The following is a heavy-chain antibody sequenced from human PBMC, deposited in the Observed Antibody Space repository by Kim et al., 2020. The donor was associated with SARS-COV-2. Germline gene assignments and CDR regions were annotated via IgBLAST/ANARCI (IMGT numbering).Heavy chain of an antibody. V-gene: IGHV1-2*02. CDR1: GYTFAAHY. Sequence: ASVKVSCKASGYTFAAHYIHWVRQAPGQGLEWMGWINPAAGGTKYAQRFQGRVTMTRDTSITTVYMELGSLSSDDTAMYYCARDPGNGWNLDILGQGTMVAVSS. CDR2: INPAAGGT. CDR3: ARDPGNGWNLDI. D-gene: IGHD6-19*01. J-gene: IGHJ3*02.